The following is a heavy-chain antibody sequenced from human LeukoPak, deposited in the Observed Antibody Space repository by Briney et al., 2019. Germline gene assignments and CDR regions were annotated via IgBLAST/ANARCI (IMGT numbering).Heavy chain of an antibody. CDR1: GFTFSSYS. Sequence: GGSLRLSCAASGFTFSSYSMNWVRQAPGKGLEWVSYISSSSSTIYYADSVKGRFTISRDNAKNSLYLQMNSLRDEDTAVYYCARDRRGYSYGYFDYWGQGTLVTVSS. V-gene: IGHV3-48*02. J-gene: IGHJ4*02. CDR3: ARDRRGYSYGYFDY. D-gene: IGHD5-18*01. CDR2: ISSSSSTI.